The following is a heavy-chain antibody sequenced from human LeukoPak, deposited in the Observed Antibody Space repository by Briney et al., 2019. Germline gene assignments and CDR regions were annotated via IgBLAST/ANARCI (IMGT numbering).Heavy chain of an antibody. D-gene: IGHD2-2*01. CDR2: IIPIFGTA. V-gene: IGHV1-69*05. J-gene: IGHJ6*03. CDR1: GGTFSSYA. Sequence: SVKVYCKASGGTFSSYAISWVRQAPGQGLEWMGGIIPIFGTANYAQKFQGRVTITTDESTSTAYMELSSLRSEDTAVYYCARSILGYCSSTSCYPMGYYYYMDVWGKGTTVTVSS. CDR3: ARSILGYCSSTSCYPMGYYYYMDV.